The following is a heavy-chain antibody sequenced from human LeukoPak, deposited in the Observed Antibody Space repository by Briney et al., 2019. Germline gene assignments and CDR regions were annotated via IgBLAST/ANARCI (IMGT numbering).Heavy chain of an antibody. CDR1: GFTFSSYG. J-gene: IGHJ4*02. CDR2: ISGSGGST. Sequence: GGSLRLSCAASGFTFSSYGMSWVRQAPGKGLEWVSAISGSGGSTYYADSVKGRFTISRDNSKNTLYLQMNSLRAEDTAVYYCAKDWVYYYGSGSYQYYFDYWGQGTLVTVSS. V-gene: IGHV3-23*01. D-gene: IGHD3-10*01. CDR3: AKDWVYYYGSGSYQYYFDY.